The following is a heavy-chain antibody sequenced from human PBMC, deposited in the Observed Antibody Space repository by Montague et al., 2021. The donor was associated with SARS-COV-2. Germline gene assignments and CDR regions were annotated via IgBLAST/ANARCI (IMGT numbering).Heavy chain of an antibody. Sequence: SLRLSCAASGFIVSGNYMSWVRQAPGKGLDWVSVIYTGGTTFYAGSVKGRFTISRHNADNTLYLQMSSLRDDDTAVYYCAAGIGSNALAYWGQGTLVTVSS. CDR3: AAGIGSNALAY. CDR1: GFIVSGNY. D-gene: IGHD4-23*01. J-gene: IGHJ4*02. V-gene: IGHV3-53*04. CDR2: IYTGGTT.